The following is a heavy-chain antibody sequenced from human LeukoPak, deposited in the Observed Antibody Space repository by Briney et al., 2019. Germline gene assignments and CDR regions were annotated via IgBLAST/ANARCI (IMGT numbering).Heavy chain of an antibody. V-gene: IGHV3-74*01. D-gene: IGHD3-10*01. J-gene: IGHJ4*02. Sequence: PGRSLRLSCAASGLTFSDYWMHWARQAPGKGLVWVSRVNTDGSSTIYADPVKGRFTISRDNAKNTLYLQMNSLRAEDTAVYYCARGMTYYFGSGKFDYWGQGTLVTVSS. CDR3: ARGMTYYFGSGKFDY. CDR2: VNTDGSST. CDR1: GLTFSDYW.